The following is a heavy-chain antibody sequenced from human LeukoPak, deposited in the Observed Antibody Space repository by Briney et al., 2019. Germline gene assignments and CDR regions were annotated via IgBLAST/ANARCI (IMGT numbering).Heavy chain of an antibody. CDR1: GGSISSGSYY. Sequence: SETLSLTCTVSGGSISSGSYYWSWIRQPAGKGLEWIVRIYTSGSTNYNPSLKSRVTISVDTSKNQVSLKLSSVTAADTAVYYCARTGGDYYDTSGYFVGGYNYYMDVWGKGTTVTVSS. V-gene: IGHV4-61*02. D-gene: IGHD3-22*01. CDR2: IYTSGST. J-gene: IGHJ6*03. CDR3: ARTGGDYYDTSGYFVGGYNYYMDV.